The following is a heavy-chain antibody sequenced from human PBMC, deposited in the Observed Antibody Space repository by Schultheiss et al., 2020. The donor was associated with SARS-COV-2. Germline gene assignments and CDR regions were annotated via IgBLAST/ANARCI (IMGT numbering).Heavy chain of an antibody. J-gene: IGHJ4*02. CDR2: IYTSGST. CDR1: GGSISSYY. CDR3: ARGLEDIVVVPAARPLDY. V-gene: IGHV4-4*07. D-gene: IGHD2-2*02. Sequence: SETLSLTCTVSGGSISSYYWSWIRQPAGKGLEWIGRIYTSGSTNYNPSLKSRVTMSVDTSKNQFSLRLSSVTAAETAVYYCARGLEDIVVVPAARPLDYWGQGTLVTVSS.